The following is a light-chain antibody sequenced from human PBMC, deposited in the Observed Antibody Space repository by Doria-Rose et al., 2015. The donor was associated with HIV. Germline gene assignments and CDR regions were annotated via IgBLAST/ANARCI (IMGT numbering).Light chain of an antibody. J-gene: IGLJ1*01. Sequence: QTVVTQEPSVSEAPGQRVTISCTGSSSNIGAGYDVHWYQQLPGTAAELLIYGHITRSTAVPDRISGSKSGTSASLAITGLQAEDEADYYCQSYDSSLSGYVFGTGTKVTVL. V-gene: IGLV1-40*01. CDR2: GHI. CDR1: SSNIGAGYD. CDR3: QSYDSSLSGYV.